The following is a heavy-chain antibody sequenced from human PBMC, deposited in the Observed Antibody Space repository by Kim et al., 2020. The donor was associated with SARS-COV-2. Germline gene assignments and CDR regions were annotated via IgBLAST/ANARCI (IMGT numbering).Heavy chain of an antibody. V-gene: IGHV3-21*01. CDR3: ARDLSSPPPLVGHYYGSGSTTDGGPRDAFDI. D-gene: IGHD3-10*01. Sequence: GGSLRLSCAASGFTFSSYSMNWVRQAPGKGLEWVSSISSSSSYIYYADSVKGRFTISRDNAKNSLYLQMNSLRAEDTAVYYCARDLSSPPPLVGHYYGSGSTTDGGPRDAFDIWGQGTMVTVSS. CDR1: GFTFSSYS. J-gene: IGHJ3*02. CDR2: ISSSSSYI.